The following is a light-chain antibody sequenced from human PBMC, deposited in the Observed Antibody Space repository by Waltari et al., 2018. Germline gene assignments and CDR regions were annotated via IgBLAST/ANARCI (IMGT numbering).Light chain of an antibody. CDR3: CSYALSGAVV. CDR2: DVT. CDR1: TSDVGYYNL. J-gene: IGLJ2*01. V-gene: IGLV2-23*02. Sequence: QSALTQPASVSGSPGQSITISCTGTTSDVGYYNLVSWDQQHPGKAPKLMIYDVTKLPSGVSDRFSGSKSGHTASLTISGLQAEDEANYYCCSYALSGAVVFGGGTKLTVL.